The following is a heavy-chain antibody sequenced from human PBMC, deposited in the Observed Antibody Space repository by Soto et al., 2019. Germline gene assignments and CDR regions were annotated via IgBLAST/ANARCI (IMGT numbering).Heavy chain of an antibody. V-gene: IGHV1-46*01. CDR2: INPSGGST. J-gene: IGHJ4*02. CDR1: GYTFTSYY. CDR3: ARDPHSSEIEYYFDY. Sequence: ASVKVSCKASGYTFTSYYMHWVRQAPGQGLEWMGIINPSGGSTSYAQKFQGRVTMTRDTSTSTVYMELSSLRSEDTAVYYCARDPHSSEIEYYFDYWGQGTLVTVSS. D-gene: IGHD3-22*01.